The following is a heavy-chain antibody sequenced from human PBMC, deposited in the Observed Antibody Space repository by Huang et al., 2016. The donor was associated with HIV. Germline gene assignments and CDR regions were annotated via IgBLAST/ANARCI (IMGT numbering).Heavy chain of an antibody. D-gene: IGHD1-1*01. CDR1: GFSLTTSGVG. Sequence: QITLKESGPTLVKPKETVTLTCTFSGFSLTTSGVGVGWVRQPPGKALEWLDLSYWDDDKRYNEFLEDRLTITKDTSKNQVVFKMTNLDPKDTATYYCSHTKVAGTTTTGTYDAFDIWGQGTFVTVSS. CDR2: SYWDDDK. V-gene: IGHV2-5*02. J-gene: IGHJ3*02. CDR3: SHTKVAGTTTTGTYDAFDI.